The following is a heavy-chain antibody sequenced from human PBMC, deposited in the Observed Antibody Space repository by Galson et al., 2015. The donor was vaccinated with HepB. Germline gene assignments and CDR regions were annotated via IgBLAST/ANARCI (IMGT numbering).Heavy chain of an antibody. CDR3: AKRRQPGHGFDV. J-gene: IGHJ3*01. D-gene: IGHD1-1*01. Sequence: SLRLSCAAPGFTFNYNAMNWVRQAPGKGLEWVSGIRGSSSNTHYADSVKGRFTISRDNSKNTLYLQMNSLRVDDTAVYFCAKRRQPGHGFDVWGQGTMVTVS. CDR1: GFTFNYNA. CDR2: IRGSSSNT. V-gene: IGHV3-23*01.